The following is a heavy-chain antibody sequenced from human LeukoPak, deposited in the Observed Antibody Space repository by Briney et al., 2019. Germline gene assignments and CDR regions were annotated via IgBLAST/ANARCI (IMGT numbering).Heavy chain of an antibody. V-gene: IGHV4-61*02. CDR3: VRAFRTVGAFDY. CDR1: GGSLSSGSFY. D-gene: IGHD2-15*01. CDR2: IYSSVST. Sequence: PSQTLSLTCTVSGGSLSSGSFYWSWIRQPAGKGLEWIGRIYSSVSTNYNPSFKSRVTIEVDTSKNQFSLKLSSVTAADTAVYYCVRAFRTVGAFDYWGQGSLVTVSS. J-gene: IGHJ4*02.